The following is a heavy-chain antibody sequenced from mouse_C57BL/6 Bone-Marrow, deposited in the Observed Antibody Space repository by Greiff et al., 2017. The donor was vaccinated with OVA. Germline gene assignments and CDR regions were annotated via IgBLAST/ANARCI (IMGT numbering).Heavy chain of an antibody. V-gene: IGHV1-55*01. CDR1: GYTFTSYW. D-gene: IGHD2-4*01. J-gene: IGHJ2*01. CDR2: IYPGSGTA. CDR3: TRDTGDYEYYFDY. Sequence: QVQLQQPGAELVKPGASVKMSCKASGYTFTSYWITWVKQRPGQGLEWIGDIYPGSGTANYNEKFKSKATLTVDTSSSTAYMQLNSLTSEDFAVYYGTRDTGDYEYYFDYWGQGTTLTVSS.